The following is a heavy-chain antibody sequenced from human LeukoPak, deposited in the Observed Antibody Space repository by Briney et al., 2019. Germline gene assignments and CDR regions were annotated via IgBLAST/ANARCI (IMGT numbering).Heavy chain of an antibody. V-gene: IGHV1-69*04. CDR1: GGTFSSYA. Sequence: GASVKVSCKASGGTFSSYAISWVRQAPGQGLEWMGRIIPILGIANYAQKFQGRVTITRDTSASTAYMELSSLRSEDTAVYYCAREGAGSVLRYFDWLFPLFDYWGQGTLVTVSS. D-gene: IGHD3-9*01. J-gene: IGHJ4*02. CDR2: IIPILGIA. CDR3: AREGAGSVLRYFDWLFPLFDY.